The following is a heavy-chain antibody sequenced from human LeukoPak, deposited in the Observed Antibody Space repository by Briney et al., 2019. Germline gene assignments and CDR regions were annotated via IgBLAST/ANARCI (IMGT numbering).Heavy chain of an antibody. D-gene: IGHD3-22*01. CDR2: ISSSSSYI. CDR1: GFTFSSYS. J-gene: IGHJ4*02. Sequence: GGSLRLSCAASGFTFSSYSMNWVCQAPGKGLEWVSSISSSSSYIYYADSVKGRFTISRDNAKNSLYLQMNSLRAEDTAVYYCARGTLYYYDSSGYYYGYWGQGTLVTVSS. V-gene: IGHV3-21*01. CDR3: ARGTLYYYDSSGYYYGY.